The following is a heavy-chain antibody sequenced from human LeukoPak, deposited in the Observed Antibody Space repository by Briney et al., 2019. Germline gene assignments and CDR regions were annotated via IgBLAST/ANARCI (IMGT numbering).Heavy chain of an antibody. D-gene: IGHD4-17*01. Sequence: SQTLSLTCTVSGGSISSGDYYWSWIRQPPGKGLGWIGYIYYSGSTYYNPSLKSRVTISVDTSKNQFSLKLSSVTAADTAVYYCAREAGGDYFDWFDPWGQGTLVTVSS. V-gene: IGHV4-30-4*01. CDR1: GGSISSGDYY. J-gene: IGHJ5*02. CDR2: IYYSGST. CDR3: AREAGGDYFDWFDP.